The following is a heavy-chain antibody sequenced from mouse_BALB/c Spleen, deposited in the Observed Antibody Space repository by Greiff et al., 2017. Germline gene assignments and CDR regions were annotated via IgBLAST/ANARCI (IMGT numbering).Heavy chain of an antibody. J-gene: IGHJ2*01. CDR3: ARRLTTATCYFDY. Sequence: QVQLKESGAELMKPGASVKISCKATGYTFSSYWIEWVKQRPGHGLEWIGEILPGSGSTNYNEKFKGKATFTADTSSNTAYMQLSSLTSEDSAVYYCARRLTTATCYFDYWGQGTTLTVSS. CDR1: GYTFSSYW. D-gene: IGHD1-2*01. V-gene: IGHV1-9*01. CDR2: ILPGSGST.